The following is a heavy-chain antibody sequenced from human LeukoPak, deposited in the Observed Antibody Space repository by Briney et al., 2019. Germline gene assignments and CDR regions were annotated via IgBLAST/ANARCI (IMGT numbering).Heavy chain of an antibody. CDR3: ARRDYYGSGSYYHFDY. V-gene: IGHV5-51*01. D-gene: IGHD3-10*01. Sequence: GESLKISCKGSGYSFTSYWIGWVRQMPGKGLEWMGIIYPGDSDTRYSPSFQGQVTISADKSISTAYLQWSSLKASDTAMYYCARRDYYGSGSYYHFDYWGQGTLVTVSS. CDR1: GYSFTSYW. J-gene: IGHJ4*02. CDR2: IYPGDSDT.